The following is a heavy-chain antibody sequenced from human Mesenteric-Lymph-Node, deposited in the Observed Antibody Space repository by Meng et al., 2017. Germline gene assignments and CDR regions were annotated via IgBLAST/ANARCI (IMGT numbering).Heavy chain of an antibody. CDR2: IYTSGST. Sequence: SETLSLTCTVSGGSISSYYWSRIRQPVGKGLEWIGRIYTSGSTNYNPSLKSRVTMSVDTSKNQFSLKLSSVTAADTAVYYCARDRYYDILTDAFDIWGQGTMVTVSS. V-gene: IGHV4-4*07. D-gene: IGHD3-9*01. CDR1: GGSISSYY. J-gene: IGHJ3*02. CDR3: ARDRYYDILTDAFDI.